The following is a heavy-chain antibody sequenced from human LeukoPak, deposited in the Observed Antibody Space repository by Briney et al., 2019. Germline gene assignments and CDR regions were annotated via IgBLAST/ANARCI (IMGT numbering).Heavy chain of an antibody. CDR1: EYTFTSYY. J-gene: IGHJ6*03. CDR2: INPSGGST. CDR3: ARGTPYINYYYYMDV. Sequence: ASVKVSCKASEYTFTSYYMHWVRQAPGQGLEWMGIINPSGGSTSYAQKFQGRVTMTRDMSTSTVYMELSSLRSEDTAVYYCARGTPYINYYYYMDVWGKGTTVTVSS. D-gene: IGHD2-15*01. V-gene: IGHV1-46*01.